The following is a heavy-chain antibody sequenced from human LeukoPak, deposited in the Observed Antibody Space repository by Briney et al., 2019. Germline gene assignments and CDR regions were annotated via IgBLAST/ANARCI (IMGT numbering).Heavy chain of an antibody. D-gene: IGHD3-22*01. Sequence: SETLSLTCTVSGGSISSDYWSWIRQPPGKGLEWIGNIYYSGSTNYNPSLKSRVTISVDTSKNQFSVKLSSVTAADTAVYYCARDFKYYYDSSGYCLSFDPWGQGTLVTVSS. CDR1: GGSISSDY. J-gene: IGHJ5*02. CDR2: IYYSGST. V-gene: IGHV4-59*01. CDR3: ARDFKYYYDSSGYCLSFDP.